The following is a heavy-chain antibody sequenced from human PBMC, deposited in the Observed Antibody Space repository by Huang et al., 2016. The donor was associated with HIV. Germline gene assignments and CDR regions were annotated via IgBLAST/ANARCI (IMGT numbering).Heavy chain of an antibody. V-gene: IGHV4-59*01. D-gene: IGHD3-10*01. Sequence: QVQLQESGPGLVKPSETLSLTCTVSGGSISTSYWSWIRQPPGKGLEWIGYIDYSGSTNYNPSLKSRVTISVDTSKKQFSLKLSSVTAADTAVYYCARGGYIGWFGELSGVSGWFDPWGQGTLVTVSS. CDR3: ARGGYIGWFGELSGVSGWFDP. J-gene: IGHJ5*02. CDR2: IDYSGST. CDR1: GGSISTSY.